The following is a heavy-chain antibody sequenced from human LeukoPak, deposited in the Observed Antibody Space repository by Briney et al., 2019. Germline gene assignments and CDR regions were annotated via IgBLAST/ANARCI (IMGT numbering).Heavy chain of an antibody. D-gene: IGHD5-12*01. V-gene: IGHV1-18*01. J-gene: IGHJ4*02. Sequence: GASVKVSCKTSGYTFTSSGISWVRQAPGQGLEWMGWINTHNGYSKYAQRLQGRVTMTADTSTSTAYMELSSLTSDDTAVYFCAKHTTGGYTDSWGQGTLVTVSS. CDR2: INTHNGYS. CDR1: GYTFTSSG. CDR3: AKHTTGGYTDS.